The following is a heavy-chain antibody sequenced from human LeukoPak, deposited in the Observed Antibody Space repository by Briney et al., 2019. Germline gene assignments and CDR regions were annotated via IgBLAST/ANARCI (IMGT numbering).Heavy chain of an antibody. D-gene: IGHD2-15*01. CDR3: ARGQIVVVVAALDY. CDR1: GYAFSSYG. CDR2: ISAFDGVT. J-gene: IGHJ4*02. V-gene: IGHV1-18*04. Sequence: ASVKVSCKTSGYAFSSYGISWVRQAPGQGLEWMGWISAFDGVTNFAQQFQDRVTLTTDTSTSTVYMELSSLRSEDTAVYYCARGQIVVVVAALDYWGQGTLVTVSS.